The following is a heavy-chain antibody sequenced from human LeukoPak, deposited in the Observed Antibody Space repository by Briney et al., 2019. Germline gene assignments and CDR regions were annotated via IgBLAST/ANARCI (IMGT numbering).Heavy chain of an antibody. J-gene: IGHJ5*02. D-gene: IGHD6-13*01. CDR2: IYHSGST. Sequence: PSETLSLTCTVSGYSISSGYYWGWIRQPPGKGLEWIGSIYHSGSTYYNPSLKSRVTISVDASKHQFSLKLSSVTAADTAVYYCARDRGGAAAGSNWFDPWGQGTLVTVSS. CDR1: GYSISSGYY. V-gene: IGHV4-38-2*02. CDR3: ARDRGGAAAGSNWFDP.